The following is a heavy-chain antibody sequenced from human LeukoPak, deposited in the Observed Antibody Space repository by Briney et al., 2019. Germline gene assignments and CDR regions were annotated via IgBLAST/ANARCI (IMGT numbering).Heavy chain of an antibody. CDR2: IYTSGST. Sequence: SETLSLTCTVSGGSISSGSYYWSWIRQPARTGLEWIGRIYTSGSTNYNPSLKSRVTISVDTSRNQFSLKLSSVTAADTAVYYCARGIAARLVVNWFDPWGQGTLVTVSS. J-gene: IGHJ5*02. CDR3: ARGIAARLVVNWFDP. D-gene: IGHD6-6*01. CDR1: GGSISSGSYY. V-gene: IGHV4-61*02.